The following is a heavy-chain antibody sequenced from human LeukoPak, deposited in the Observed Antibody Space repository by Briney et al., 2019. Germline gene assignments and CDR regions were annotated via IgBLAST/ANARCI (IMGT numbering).Heavy chain of an antibody. V-gene: IGHV4-4*07. J-gene: IGHJ4*02. CDR1: GGSISSYY. Sequence: SETLSLTCTVSGGSISSYYWSRIRQPAGKGLEWIGRIYTSGSTNYNPSLKSRVTMSVDTSMNQFSLKLSSVTAADTAVYYCARQVDGSGPQYYFDYWGQGTLVTVSS. D-gene: IGHD6-19*01. CDR2: IYTSGST. CDR3: ARQVDGSGPQYYFDY.